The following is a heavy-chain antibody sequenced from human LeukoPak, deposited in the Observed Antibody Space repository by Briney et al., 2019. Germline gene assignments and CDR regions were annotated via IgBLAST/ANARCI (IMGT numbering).Heavy chain of an antibody. CDR2: IYPGDSDT. D-gene: IGHD6-13*01. CDR1: GYSFPNYW. Sequence: GESLKISCKGSGYSFPNYWIAWVRQMPGKGLEWMGIIYPGDSDTRYSPSFQGQVTISADKSISTAYLQWSSLKASDTAMYYCARQPSDIAAAEDWGQGTLVTVSS. CDR3: ARQPSDIAAAED. J-gene: IGHJ4*02. V-gene: IGHV5-51*01.